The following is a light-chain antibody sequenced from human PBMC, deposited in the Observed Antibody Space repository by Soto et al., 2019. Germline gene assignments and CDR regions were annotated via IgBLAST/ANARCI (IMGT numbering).Light chain of an antibody. V-gene: IGKV1-39*01. CDR3: QQSYSTPWT. CDR2: AAS. Sequence: DLQMTQSPSSLSASVGDRVTITCRASQSISRYLNWYQHKTGKAPKLLIYAASSLQSGVPSRFSGSGSGTNFTLTISSLQPEDFATYYCQQSYSTPWTFGQGTKVEIK. CDR1: QSISRY. J-gene: IGKJ1*01.